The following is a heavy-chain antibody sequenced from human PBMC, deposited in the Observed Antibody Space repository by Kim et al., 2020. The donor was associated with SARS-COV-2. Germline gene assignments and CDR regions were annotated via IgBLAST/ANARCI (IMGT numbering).Heavy chain of an antibody. D-gene: IGHD2-15*01. Sequence: GGSLRLSCAASGFTFNIYGIHWVRQAPGKGLEWVAFISYDGSYTYYADSVKGRFTISRDSSNNTLYLQMNSLRTEDTAVYYCATETGGFDIWGQGTMVTVSS. CDR3: ATETGGFDI. CDR2: ISYDGSYT. J-gene: IGHJ3*02. CDR1: GFTFNIYG. V-gene: IGHV3-30*03.